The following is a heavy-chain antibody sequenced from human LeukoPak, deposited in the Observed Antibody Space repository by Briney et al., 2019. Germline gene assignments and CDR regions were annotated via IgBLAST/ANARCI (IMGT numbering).Heavy chain of an antibody. CDR2: LSARGGST. CDR1: GFTFSGYA. CDR3: AKDAVRVGSCSSTSCYSDPVDY. V-gene: IGHV3-23*01. D-gene: IGHD2-2*01. J-gene: IGHJ4*02. Sequence: GGSLRLSCAASGFTFSGYAMRGVRQSPGRGVEWVSALSARGGSTYYADSVKGRFTISRDNSRNTLFLQMNSLRAEDTAVYYCAKDAVRVGSCSSTSCYSDPVDYWGQGTLVTVSS.